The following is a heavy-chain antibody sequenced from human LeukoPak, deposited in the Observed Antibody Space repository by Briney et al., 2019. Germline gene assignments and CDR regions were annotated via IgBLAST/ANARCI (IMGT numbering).Heavy chain of an antibody. Sequence: GGTLSLSCAASGFTFRHCAMHWVRQAPGKGLEWVALISNAGNDKYYADSVKGRFTVSRDNSKNTLFLQMNSLRPEDTAVYYCARENYDDLYVDFWGQGTLVTVSS. CDR3: ARENYDDLYVDF. D-gene: IGHD4-17*01. J-gene: IGHJ4*02. CDR1: GFTFRHCA. CDR2: ISNAGNDK. V-gene: IGHV3-30*04.